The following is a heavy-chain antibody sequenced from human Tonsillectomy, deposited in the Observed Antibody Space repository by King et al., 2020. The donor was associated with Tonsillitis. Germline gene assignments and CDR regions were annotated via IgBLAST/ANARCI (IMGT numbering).Heavy chain of an antibody. CDR2: IYSSGTT. Sequence: VQLQESGPRLVKPSQPLSLTCTVSGDSISSDSYSWSWIRRPAGEGLEWIGRIYSSGTTVYNPSLESRVPMSVYTSQNQFSLKLSAVTAADTAVYYCARDLSRGGWSPIGYCGQGTLGTASS. V-gene: IGHV4-61*02. J-gene: IGHJ4*02. CDR1: GDSISSDSYS. D-gene: IGHD6-19*01. CDR3: ARDLSRGGWSPIGY.